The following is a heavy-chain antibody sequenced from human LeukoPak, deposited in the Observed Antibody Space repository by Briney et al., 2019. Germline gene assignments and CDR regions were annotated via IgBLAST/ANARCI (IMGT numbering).Heavy chain of an antibody. V-gene: IGHV4-59*01. CDR3: ARGPSYYYGSGTPGFVNAFDI. CDR1: GGSISSYY. J-gene: IGHJ3*02. CDR2: IFYSGST. Sequence: SETLSLTCTVSGGSISSYYWSWIRQPPGKGLEWIGYIFYSGSTNYNPSLKSRVTISVDTSKNQFFLNLSSVTTADTAVYCCARGPSYYYGSGTPGFVNAFDIWGQGTMVTVSS. D-gene: IGHD3-10*01.